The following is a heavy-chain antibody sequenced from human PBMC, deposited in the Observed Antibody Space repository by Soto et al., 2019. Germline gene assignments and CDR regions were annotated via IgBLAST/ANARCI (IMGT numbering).Heavy chain of an antibody. Sequence: SEMICLRRTVADGYIVSYDCSCIRQPPGKGLEWIGYIYYSGSTNYNPSLKSRVTISVETSKNQFSLKLSSVTAADTAVYYCARWSEYCGGDCPSGFDYRGQGTLDTGSS. CDR1: DGYIVSYD. D-gene: IGHD2-21*02. CDR3: ARWSEYCGGDCPSGFDY. J-gene: IGHJ4*02. V-gene: IGHV4-59*01. CDR2: IYYSGST.